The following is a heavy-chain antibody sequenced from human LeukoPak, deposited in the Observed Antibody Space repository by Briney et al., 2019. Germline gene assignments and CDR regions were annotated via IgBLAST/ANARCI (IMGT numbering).Heavy chain of an antibody. CDR3: ARGGQQLLQYYFDS. V-gene: IGHV1-69*05. CDR1: GGTFSSYA. J-gene: IGHJ4*02. Sequence: ASVKVSCKASGGTFSSYAITWVQQAPRQGLEWMGGIIPIFCTANYDQKLQGRVKITTDDCTSTDYMELSSVRSEDTAVYYCARGGQQLLQYYFDSWGQGTLVTVSS. D-gene: IGHD6-13*01. CDR2: IIPIFCTA.